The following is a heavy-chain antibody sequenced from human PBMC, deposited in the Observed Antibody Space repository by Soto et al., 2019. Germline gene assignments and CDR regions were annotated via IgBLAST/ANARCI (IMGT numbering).Heavy chain of an antibody. D-gene: IGHD1-26*01. CDR2: ISSDGSKK. V-gene: IGHV3-30*18. CDR3: AKGSYSGVYSDFDY. CDR1: GLTFSRYD. J-gene: IGHJ4*02. Sequence: SLRLSCAASGLTFSRYDMYWVRQAPGKGLEWVAVISSDGSKKYYTDSVKGRFILSRDNSKNTLFLQMNSLRAEDTAVYYCAKGSYSGVYSDFDYWGQGTLVTVSS.